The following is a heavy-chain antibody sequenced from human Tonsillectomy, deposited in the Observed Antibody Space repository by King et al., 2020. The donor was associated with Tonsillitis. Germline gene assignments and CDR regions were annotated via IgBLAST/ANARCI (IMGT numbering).Heavy chain of an antibody. CDR2: TYPDDSDT. CDR1: GYTFSNFW. Sequence: VQLVQSGAELKKPGESLKISCKGSGYTFSNFWIGWVRQMPGKGLEWMGITYPDDSDTRYSSSFRGQVTISADKSVSTTYLQWINLRASDTAVYYCARGATKKSNFHSTAYFSPFDYWGPGTLVTVSS. J-gene: IGHJ4*02. D-gene: IGHD3-22*01. CDR3: ARGATKKSNFHSTAYFSPFDY. V-gene: IGHV5-51*03.